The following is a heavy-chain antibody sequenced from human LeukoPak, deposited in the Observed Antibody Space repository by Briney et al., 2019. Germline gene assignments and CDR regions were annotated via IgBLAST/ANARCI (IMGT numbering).Heavy chain of an antibody. CDR1: GGSISSNTYY. CDR2: IYYSGST. V-gene: IGHV4-61*05. D-gene: IGHD3-22*01. Sequence: PSETLSLTCTVSGGSISSNTYYWGWIRQPPGKGLEWIGYIYYSGSTNYNPSLKSRVTISVYTSKNQFSLELSSVTAADTAVYYCARLKYYYDSSGYRAEYFQHWGQGTLVTVSS. CDR3: ARLKYYYDSSGYRAEYFQH. J-gene: IGHJ1*01.